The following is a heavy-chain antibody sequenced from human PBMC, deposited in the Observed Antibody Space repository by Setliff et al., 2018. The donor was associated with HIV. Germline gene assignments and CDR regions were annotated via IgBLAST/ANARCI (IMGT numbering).Heavy chain of an antibody. D-gene: IGHD3-22*01. CDR2: SKSKRDGETI. Sequence: GGSLRLSCAASGFTFTGAWMHWVRQAPGKGLEWVARSKSKRDGETIDYAAPVKGRFTISRDDSKNTLYLQMNSLNTEDTAVYYCARPSDGSGFSTDDAFDTWGQGTMVTVSS. J-gene: IGHJ3*02. CDR1: GFTFTGAW. CDR3: ARPSDGSGFSTDDAFDT. V-gene: IGHV3-15*01.